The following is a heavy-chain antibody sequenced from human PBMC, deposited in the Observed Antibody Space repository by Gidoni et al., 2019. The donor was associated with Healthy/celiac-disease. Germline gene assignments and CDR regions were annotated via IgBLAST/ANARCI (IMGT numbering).Heavy chain of an antibody. V-gene: IGHV3-11*05. CDR1: GFTFSDYY. CDR2: ISSSSSYT. Sequence: QVQLVASGGGLVKPGGSLSLSCAAAGFTFSDYYMSWIRQAPGKGLEWVSYISSSSSYTNYADSVKGRFTISRDNAKNSLYLQMNSLRAEDTAVYYCARAPADTRSYWYFDLWGRGTLVTVSS. J-gene: IGHJ2*01. CDR3: ARAPADTRSYWYFDL. D-gene: IGHD6-19*01.